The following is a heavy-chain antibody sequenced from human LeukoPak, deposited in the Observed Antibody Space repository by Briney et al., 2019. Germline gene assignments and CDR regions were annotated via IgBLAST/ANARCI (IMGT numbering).Heavy chain of an antibody. J-gene: IGHJ4*02. V-gene: IGHV1-46*01. CDR1: GYTFTSYY. Sequence: ASVKVSCKASGYTFTSYYMHWVRQAPGQELEWMGIINPSGGSTSYAQKFQGRVTMTRDTSTSTVYMELSSLRSEDTAVYYCARVGSMGDYFDYWGQGTLVTVSS. CDR3: ARVGSMGDYFDY. CDR2: INPSGGST. D-gene: IGHD3-16*01.